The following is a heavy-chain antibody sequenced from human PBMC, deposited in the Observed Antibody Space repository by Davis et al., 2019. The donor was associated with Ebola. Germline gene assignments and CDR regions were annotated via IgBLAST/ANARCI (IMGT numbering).Heavy chain of an antibody. CDR3: ARGIVLMAAGRFDP. D-gene: IGHD2-8*01. CDR2: ISYDGSNK. J-gene: IGHJ5*02. Sequence: GGSLRLSCAASGFTFSSYAMHWVRQAPGKGLEWVAVISYDGSNKYYADSVKGRFTISRDNSKNTLYLQMNSLRAEDTAVYYCARGIVLMAAGRFDPWGQGTLVTVSS. CDR1: GFTFSSYA. V-gene: IGHV3-30-3*01.